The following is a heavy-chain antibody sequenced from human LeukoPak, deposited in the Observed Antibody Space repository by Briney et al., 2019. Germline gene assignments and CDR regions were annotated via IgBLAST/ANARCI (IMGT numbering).Heavy chain of an antibody. V-gene: IGHV3-48*04. CDR2: ISSSSNSI. Sequence: PGGSLRLSCAASGFTFSLYSMNWVRQAPGKGLEWVSYISSSSNSIYYADSVKGRFTISRDNAKNSLYLQMNSLRAEDTAVYYCARGGDGYNPIDYWGQGTLVTVSS. CDR3: ARGGDGYNPIDY. J-gene: IGHJ4*02. D-gene: IGHD5-24*01. CDR1: GFTFSLYS.